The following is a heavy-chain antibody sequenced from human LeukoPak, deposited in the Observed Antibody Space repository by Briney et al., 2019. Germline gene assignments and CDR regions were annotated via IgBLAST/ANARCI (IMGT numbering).Heavy chain of an antibody. D-gene: IGHD6-19*01. CDR1: GYTFTTYD. CDR3: ARGRGSGHKENWFDP. J-gene: IGHJ5*02. CDR2: MNPNSGNT. V-gene: IGHV1-8*01. Sequence: EASVKVSCKAPGYTFTTYDINWVRQATGQGLEWMGWMNPNSGNTGYAQKFQGRVTITRNTSINTAYMELSSLRSEDTAVYYCARGRGSGHKENWFDPWGQGTLVTVSS.